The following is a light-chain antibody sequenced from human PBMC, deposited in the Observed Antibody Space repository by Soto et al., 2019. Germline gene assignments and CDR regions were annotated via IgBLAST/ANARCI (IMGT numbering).Light chain of an antibody. CDR3: QQYGSLPIT. CDR1: QSVSSTY. J-gene: IGKJ5*01. Sequence: VLTQAPGTLSLSPEERATLSCRASQSVSSTYLAWYQQKPGQAPRLLIYGASSRVTGIPDRFSGSGSGTDFTLTISRVEPEDFAVYYCQQYGSLPITFGQGTRLEIK. CDR2: GAS. V-gene: IGKV3-20*01.